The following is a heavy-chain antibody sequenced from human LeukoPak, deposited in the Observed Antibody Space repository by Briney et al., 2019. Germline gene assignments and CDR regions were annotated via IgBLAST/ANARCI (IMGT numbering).Heavy chain of an antibody. CDR3: TTVNPNYDFWSGYPHYFDY. J-gene: IGHJ4*02. CDR2: IYYSGST. D-gene: IGHD3-3*01. CDR1: GGSISSYY. V-gene: IGHV4-59*01. Sequence: SETLSLTCTVSGGSISSYYWSWIRQPPGKGLEWIGYIYYSGSTNYNPSLKSRVTISVDTSKNQFSLKLSSVTAADTAVYYCTTVNPNYDFWSGYPHYFDYWGQGTLVTVSS.